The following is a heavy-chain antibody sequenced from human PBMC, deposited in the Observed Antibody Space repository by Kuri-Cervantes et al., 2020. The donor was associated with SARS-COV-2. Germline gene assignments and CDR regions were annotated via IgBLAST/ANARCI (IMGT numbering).Heavy chain of an antibody. Sequence: GESLKISCAVGGFTFTSHAMHWVRQAPGSGLEWVALISYDGNNKFYADSVKGRFTISRDNSKNTLYLQMNSLRAEDTAVYYCAKDQGDSYGISYFDYWGQGTLVTVSS. CDR1: GFTFTSHA. D-gene: IGHD5-18*01. CDR2: ISYDGNNK. J-gene: IGHJ4*02. V-gene: IGHV3-30*18. CDR3: AKDQGDSYGISYFDY.